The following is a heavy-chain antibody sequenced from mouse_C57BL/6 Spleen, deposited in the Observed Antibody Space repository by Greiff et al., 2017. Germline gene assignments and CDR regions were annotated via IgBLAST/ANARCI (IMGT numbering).Heavy chain of an antibody. J-gene: IGHJ3*01. CDR3: ARRYDGNSFAY. CDR1: GYTFTDYY. Sequence: EVMLQQSGPELVKPGASVKISCKASGYTFTDYYMNWVKQSHGKSLEWIGDINPNNGGTSYNQKFKGKATLTVDKSSSTAYMELRSLTSEDSAVYYCARRYDGNSFAYWGQGTLVTVSA. V-gene: IGHV1-26*01. CDR2: INPNNGGT. D-gene: IGHD2-3*01.